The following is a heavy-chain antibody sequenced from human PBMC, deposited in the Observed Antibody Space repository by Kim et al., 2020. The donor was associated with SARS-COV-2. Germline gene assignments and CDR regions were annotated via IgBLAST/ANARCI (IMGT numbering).Heavy chain of an antibody. Sequence: SLKIRVTISVDTSKNQFSLKLSSVTAADTAVYYCARAVDIVATPAPNFDYWGQGTLVTVSS. D-gene: IGHD5-12*01. CDR3: ARAVDIVATPAPNFDY. J-gene: IGHJ4*02. V-gene: IGHV4-31*02.